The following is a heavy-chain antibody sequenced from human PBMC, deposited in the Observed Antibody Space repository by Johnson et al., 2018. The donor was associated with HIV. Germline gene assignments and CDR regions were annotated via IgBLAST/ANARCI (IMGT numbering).Heavy chain of an antibody. CDR3: AREKRRDYDYDAVDI. V-gene: IGHV3-7*01. D-gene: IGHD4-17*01. Sequence: VQLVESGGGLVQPGGSLRLSCAASGFTFSTYWMSWVRQAPGKGLEWVANIKHDGSDKYYVGSVKGRFTISRDTAENSLYLQMNSLRVEDTAFDYCAREKRRDYDYDAVDIWSQGTIVTVSS. J-gene: IGHJ3*02. CDR2: IKHDGSDK. CDR1: GFTFSTYW.